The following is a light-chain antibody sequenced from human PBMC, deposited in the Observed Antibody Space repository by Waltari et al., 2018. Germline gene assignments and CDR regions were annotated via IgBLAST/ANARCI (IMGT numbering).Light chain of an antibody. CDR3: QQCNSYLLT. Sequence: DIQMTQSPYTLPASVGERVTITCRASQSIGSSLAWYQQKPGKAPKVVMYEASSLESGVPSRFSGSGSGTEFTLTISSLQPDDFATYYCQQCNSYLLTFGGGTKVEIK. J-gene: IGKJ4*01. CDR1: QSIGSS. V-gene: IGKV1-5*03. CDR2: EAS.